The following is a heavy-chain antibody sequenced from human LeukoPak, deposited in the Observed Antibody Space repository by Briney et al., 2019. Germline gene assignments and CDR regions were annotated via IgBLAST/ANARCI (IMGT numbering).Heavy chain of an antibody. CDR1: GGSISSYY. CDR2: INHSGST. Sequence: NTSETLSPTCTVSGGSISSYYWSWIRQPPGKGLEWLGEINHSGSTNYNPSLKSRVTISVDTSKNQFSLKLSSVTAADTAVYYCARRPVYYYYMDVWGKGTTVTISS. J-gene: IGHJ6*03. CDR3: ARRPVYYYYMDV. V-gene: IGHV4-34*01. D-gene: IGHD4-17*01.